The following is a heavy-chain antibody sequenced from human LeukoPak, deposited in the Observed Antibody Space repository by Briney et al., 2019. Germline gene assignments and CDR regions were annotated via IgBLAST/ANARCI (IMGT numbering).Heavy chain of an antibody. D-gene: IGHD4-17*01. Sequence: ASVKVSCKASGYTFTSYGISWVRQAPGQGLEWMGWISAYNGNTNYAQKLQGRVTMTTDTSTSTAYMELRSLRSDDTAVYYCARDFLDYGDSRGRRPHDAFDIWGQGTMVTVSS. J-gene: IGHJ3*02. V-gene: IGHV1-18*01. CDR1: GYTFTSYG. CDR3: ARDFLDYGDSRGRRPHDAFDI. CDR2: ISAYNGNT.